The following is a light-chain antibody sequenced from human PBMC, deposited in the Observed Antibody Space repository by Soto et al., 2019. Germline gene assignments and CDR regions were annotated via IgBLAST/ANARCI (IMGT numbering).Light chain of an antibody. Sequence: QSVLTQPASVSGSPGHSITISCTGTSSDVGGYNYVSWYQQHPGKAPKLIIYGVNNRPSGVSDRFSGFKSGNTASLTISGLQVEDEADYYCSSYTSTTTDVFGTGTKVTVL. CDR1: SSDVGGYNY. V-gene: IGLV2-14*01. CDR2: GVN. J-gene: IGLJ1*01. CDR3: SSYTSTTTDV.